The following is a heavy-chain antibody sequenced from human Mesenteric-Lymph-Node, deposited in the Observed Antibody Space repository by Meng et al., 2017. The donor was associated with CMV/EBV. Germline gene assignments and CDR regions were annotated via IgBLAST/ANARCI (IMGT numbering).Heavy chain of an antibody. D-gene: IGHD3-10*01. CDR1: GFTFSSYA. CDR2: ISYDGSNK. J-gene: IGHJ6*02. Sequence: GGSLRLSCAASGFTFSSYAMHWVRQAPGKGLEWVAVISYDGSNKYYADSVKGRFTISRDNAKNSLYLQMNSLRVEDTAVYYCARDITMLRGVFPYSYGMDVWGQGTTVTVSS. CDR3: ARDITMLRGVFPYSYGMDV. V-gene: IGHV3-30*04.